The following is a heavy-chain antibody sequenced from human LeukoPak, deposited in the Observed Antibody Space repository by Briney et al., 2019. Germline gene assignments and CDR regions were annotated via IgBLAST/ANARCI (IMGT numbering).Heavy chain of an antibody. J-gene: IGHJ6*03. V-gene: IGHV3-21*01. CDR2: ISSSSSYI. CDR3: ASRTGYCSGGSCYPSYMDV. D-gene: IGHD2-15*01. CDR1: GFTFSSYS. Sequence: GGSLRLSCAASGFTFSSYSMNWVRQAPGKGLEWVSSISSSSSYIYYADSVKGRFTISRDNAKNSLYLQMNSLRAEDTAVYYCASRTGYCSGGSCYPSYMDVWGKGTTVTVSS.